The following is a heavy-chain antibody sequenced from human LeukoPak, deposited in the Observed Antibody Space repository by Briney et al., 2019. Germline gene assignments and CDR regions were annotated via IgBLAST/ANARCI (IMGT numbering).Heavy chain of an antibody. J-gene: IGHJ4*02. CDR2: INHSGST. V-gene: IGHV4-34*01. CDR3: ARLRGRYSYGYKHRFDY. CDR1: GGSFSGYY. Sequence: KPSETLSLTCAVYGGSFSGYYWSWIRQPPGKGLEWIGEINHSGSTNYNPSLKSRVTISVDTSKNQFSLKLSSVTAADTAVYYCARLRGRYSYGYKHRFDYWGQGTLVTVSS. D-gene: IGHD5-18*01.